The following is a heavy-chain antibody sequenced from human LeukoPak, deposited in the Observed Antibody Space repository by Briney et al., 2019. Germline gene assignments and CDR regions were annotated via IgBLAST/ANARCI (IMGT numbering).Heavy chain of an antibody. CDR1: GFTFDDYG. D-gene: IGHD1-1*01. V-gene: IGHV3-20*01. CDR2: INWNGGST. J-gene: IGHJ5*02. CDR3: AGVNNWNDEAWFDP. Sequence: GGSLRLSCAASGFTFDDYGMSWVRQAPGKGLEWVSGINWNGGSTGYADSVKGRFTISRDNAKNSLYLQMNSLRAEDTALYHCAGVNNWNDEAWFDPWGQGTLVTVSS.